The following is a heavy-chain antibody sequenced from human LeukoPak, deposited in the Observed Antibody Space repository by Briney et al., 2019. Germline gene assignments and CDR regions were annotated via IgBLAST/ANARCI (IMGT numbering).Heavy chain of an antibody. CDR3: ARAVLYDYVWGSYRSVGEDYFDY. J-gene: IGHJ4*02. CDR1: GYSISSGYY. D-gene: IGHD3-16*02. V-gene: IGHV4-38-2*01. Sequence: SETLSLTCAVSGYSISSGYYWGWIRQLPGKGLEWIGSVYHSGSTYYNPSLKSRVTISVDASKNQFSLKLSSVTAADTAVYYCARAVLYDYVWGSYRSVGEDYFDYWGQGTLVTVSS. CDR2: VYHSGST.